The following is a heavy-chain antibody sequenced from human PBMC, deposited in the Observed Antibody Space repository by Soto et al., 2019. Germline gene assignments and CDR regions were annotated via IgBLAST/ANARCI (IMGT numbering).Heavy chain of an antibody. J-gene: IGHJ5*02. CDR2: IFPGDSNT. D-gene: IGHD6-25*01. CDR3: ARASAGCGCPQVLSP. Sequence: GESLKISCKGSGDTFTTFWIGWVRQMPGKGLEWMGIIFPGDSNTRYSPSFQGQVTISADKSISTVYLEWTSLKASDTAMYYCARASAGCGCPQVLSPRGQRTFVTGSA. V-gene: IGHV5-51*01. CDR1: GDTFTTFW.